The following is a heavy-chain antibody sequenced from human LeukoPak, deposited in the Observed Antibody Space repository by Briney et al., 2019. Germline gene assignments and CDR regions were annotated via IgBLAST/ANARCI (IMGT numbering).Heavy chain of an antibody. V-gene: IGHV3-23*01. CDR2: IGGSGGNT. Sequence: GGSLRLSCAASGLTFRMYGMSWVRQAPGKGLEWVSAIGGSGGNTYYADSVKGRFTISRDNSKNTLYLQMNSLRAEDTAVYYCARVPVRGVITGDYWGQGTLVTVSS. D-gene: IGHD3-10*01. J-gene: IGHJ4*01. CDR3: ARVPVRGVITGDY. CDR1: GLTFRMYG.